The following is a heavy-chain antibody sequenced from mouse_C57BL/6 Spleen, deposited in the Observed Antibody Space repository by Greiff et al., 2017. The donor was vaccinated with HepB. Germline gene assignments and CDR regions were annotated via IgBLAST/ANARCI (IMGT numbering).Heavy chain of an antibody. CDR2: INPNNGGT. Sequence: VQLQQSGPELVKPGASVKMSCKASGYTFTDYNMHWVKQSHGKSLEWIGYINPNNGGTSYNQKFKGKATLTVNKSSSTAYMELRSLTSEDSAVYYCARDYGSSYVYAMDYWGQGTSVTVSS. CDR1: GYTFTDYN. CDR3: ARDYGSSYVYAMDY. D-gene: IGHD1-1*01. V-gene: IGHV1-22*01. J-gene: IGHJ4*01.